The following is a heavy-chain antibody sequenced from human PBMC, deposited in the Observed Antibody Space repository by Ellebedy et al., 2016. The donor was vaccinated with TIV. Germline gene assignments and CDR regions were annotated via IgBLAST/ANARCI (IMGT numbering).Heavy chain of an antibody. CDR1: GASISSYY. D-gene: IGHD1-26*01. Sequence: MPGGSLRLSCTVSGASISSYYWSWIRQPPGKGLEWIGYIYYRGNTNYNPSLRSRVTMSVDTSQNQFSRKLSSVTAADTAVYYCSSAPYSENYYVFFQHWGQGTVVTVSS. J-gene: IGHJ1*01. V-gene: IGHV4-59*01. CDR3: SSAPYSENYYVFFQH. CDR2: IYYRGNT.